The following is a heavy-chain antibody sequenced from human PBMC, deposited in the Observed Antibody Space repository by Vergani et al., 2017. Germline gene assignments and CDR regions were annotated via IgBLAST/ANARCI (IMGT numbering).Heavy chain of an antibody. J-gene: IGHJ3*01. CDR3: VRDVRVSRT. CDR1: GFTVSTDY. V-gene: IGHV3-66*01. CDR2: LYRGAFT. Sequence: EVQLVESGGGLVQPGGSLTLSCAAFGFTVSTDYFSWVRQAPGKGLEWVSILYRGAFTSYTDSVKGRFTVSRDISKNSLYLDMSSLRAEDTAVYYCVRDVRVSRTWGQGTLVAVSS.